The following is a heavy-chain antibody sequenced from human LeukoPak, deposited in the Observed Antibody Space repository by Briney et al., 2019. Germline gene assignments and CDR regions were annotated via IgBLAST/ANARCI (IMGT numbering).Heavy chain of an antibody. CDR1: GGSFSGYY. J-gene: IGHJ4*02. Sequence: SETLSLTCAVYGGSFSGYYWSLIRQPPGKGLEWIGEINHSGSTNYNPSLKSRVTISVDTSKNQFSLKLSSVTAADTAVYYCARRDIVVVVAARIFDYWGQGTLVTVSS. CDR2: INHSGST. CDR3: ARRDIVVVVAARIFDY. D-gene: IGHD2-15*01. V-gene: IGHV4-34*01.